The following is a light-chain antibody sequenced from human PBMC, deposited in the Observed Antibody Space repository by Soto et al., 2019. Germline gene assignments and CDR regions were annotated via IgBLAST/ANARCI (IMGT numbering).Light chain of an antibody. CDR3: LSRFDWPT. V-gene: IGKV3-11*01. CDR1: QSVSGY. CDR2: DVS. Sequence: EVVLTQSPDALSLSPGERATVSCRASQSVSGYLAWYQQRPGQAPRLLIYDVSNRAPGIPDRFSGGGSGTDFTLSISSLQPEDSATYYCLSRFDWPTFGGGATLEIK. J-gene: IGKJ4*01.